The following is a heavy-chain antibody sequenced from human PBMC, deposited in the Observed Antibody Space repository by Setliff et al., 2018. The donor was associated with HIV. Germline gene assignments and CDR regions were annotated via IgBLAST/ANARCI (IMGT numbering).Heavy chain of an antibody. Sequence: PGGSLRLSCAVSGFTFSNYWWSWLRQAPGKGLEWVANIKQDGREQNYVDSVKGRFTISRDNSKNTLNLQMNSLRAEDSAIYFCAKVDLEVHGKFHYMDVWGKGTTVTSP. CDR2: IKQDGREQ. J-gene: IGHJ6*03. V-gene: IGHV3-7*03. CDR1: GFTFSNYW. CDR3: AKVDLEVHGKFHYMDV. D-gene: IGHD1-1*01.